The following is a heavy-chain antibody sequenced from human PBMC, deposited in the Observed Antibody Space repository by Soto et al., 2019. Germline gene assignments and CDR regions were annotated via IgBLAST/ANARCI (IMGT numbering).Heavy chain of an antibody. CDR3: ARGTRYYFDY. Sequence: EVQLVESGGGLVKPGGSLRLSCAASGFTFSSYSMNWVRQAPGKGLEWVSSISSSSSYIYYADSVKGRFTISRDNAKNSLYLQMNSLRAEDTAVYYCARGTRYYFDYWGQGTRVTVSS. V-gene: IGHV3-21*01. J-gene: IGHJ4*02. CDR1: GFTFSSYS. CDR2: ISSSSSYI.